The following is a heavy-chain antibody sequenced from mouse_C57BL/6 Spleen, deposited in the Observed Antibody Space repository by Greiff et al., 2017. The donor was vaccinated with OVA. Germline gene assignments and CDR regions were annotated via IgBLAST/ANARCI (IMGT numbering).Heavy chain of an antibody. CDR2: IDPSDSYT. J-gene: IGHJ2*01. Sequence: QVQLQQPGAELVMPGASVKLSCKASGYTFTSYWMHWVKQRPGQGLEWIGEIDPSDSYTNYNQKFKGKSTLTVDKSSSTSYMQLSSLTSEDSAVYYCARWNYSNSFDYWGQGTTLTVSS. V-gene: IGHV1-69*01. D-gene: IGHD2-5*01. CDR3: ARWNYSNSFDY. CDR1: GYTFTSYW.